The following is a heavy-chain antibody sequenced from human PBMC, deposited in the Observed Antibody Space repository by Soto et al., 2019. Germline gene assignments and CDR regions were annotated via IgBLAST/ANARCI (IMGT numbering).Heavy chain of an antibody. J-gene: IGHJ4*02. Sequence: GWSLRLSCAASGFTFTRYSMNWVRQAPGKGLEWVSSISSTTNYIYYGDSMKGRFTISRDNAKNSLYLEMNSLRAEDTAVYYCARESEDLTSNFDYWGQGTLVTVSS. CDR2: ISSTTNYI. CDR1: GFTFTRYS. V-gene: IGHV3-21*06. CDR3: ARESEDLTSNFDY.